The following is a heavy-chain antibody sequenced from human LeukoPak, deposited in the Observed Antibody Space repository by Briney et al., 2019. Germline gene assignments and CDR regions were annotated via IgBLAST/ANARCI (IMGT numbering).Heavy chain of an antibody. D-gene: IGHD6-6*01. CDR1: GFTFSNYA. V-gene: IGHV3-30-3*01. CDR2: ISYDGSNK. Sequence: GGSLRLSCAASGFTFSNYAIHWVRQAPGKGLEWVAVISYDGSNKYYADSVKGRFTISRDNSKNTLYLQMSSLRAEDTAVYYCARDVGRDQVVTLDYWGQGTLVTLSS. J-gene: IGHJ4*02. CDR3: ARDVGRDQVVTLDY.